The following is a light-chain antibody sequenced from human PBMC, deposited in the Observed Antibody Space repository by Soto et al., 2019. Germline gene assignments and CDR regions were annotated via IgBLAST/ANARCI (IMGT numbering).Light chain of an antibody. CDR3: LLYVGGAYV. V-gene: IGLV7-43*01. CDR2: NTR. CDR1: TGAVTSGYY. J-gene: IGLJ1*01. Sequence: QAVVTQEPSLTVSPGGTVTLTCASSTGAVTSGYYPNWFQQKPGQAPRALIYNTRNKHSWTPARFSGSLLGGKAALTLSGAQPEDEAEYYCLLYVGGAYVFGTGTKLTVL.